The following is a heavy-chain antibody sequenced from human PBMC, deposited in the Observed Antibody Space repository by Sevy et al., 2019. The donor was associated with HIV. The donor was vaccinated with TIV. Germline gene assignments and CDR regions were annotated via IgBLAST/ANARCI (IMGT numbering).Heavy chain of an antibody. D-gene: IGHD3-10*02. CDR2: LIENGVDT. V-gene: IGHV3-23*01. CDR1: GFTFNNYA. Sequence: GGSLRLSCAASGFTFNNYAMSWVRQPPGKGLEWVSGLIENGVDTYYSDSVRGRFTISGDNSKNTLYLQMNSLRAEDTAIYYCVKEYMFAADWAPDSWGQGTLVTVSS. J-gene: IGHJ4*02. CDR3: VKEYMFAADWAPDS.